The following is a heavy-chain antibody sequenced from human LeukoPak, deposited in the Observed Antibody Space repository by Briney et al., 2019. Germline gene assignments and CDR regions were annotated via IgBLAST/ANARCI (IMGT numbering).Heavy chain of an antibody. CDR1: GYSFTNYW. D-gene: IGHD6-6*01. CDR3: ARSAFSSSSPPFDY. V-gene: IGHV5-51*01. Sequence: GESLKISCKDSGYSFTNYWIGWVRQMPGKGLEWMGIIYPGDSDTRYSPFFQGQVTISADKSISTAYLQWSSLKASDTAMYYCARSAFSSSSPPFDYWGQGTLVTVSS. J-gene: IGHJ4*02. CDR2: IYPGDSDT.